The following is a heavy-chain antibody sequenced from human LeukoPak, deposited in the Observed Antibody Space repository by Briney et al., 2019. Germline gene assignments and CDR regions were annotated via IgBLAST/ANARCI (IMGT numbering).Heavy chain of an antibody. CDR2: ISWDGGST. V-gene: IGHV3-43*01. CDR1: GFTFDDYT. CDR3: AKDRGYEVVFDP. J-gene: IGHJ5*02. D-gene: IGHD5-12*01. Sequence: QSGGSLRLSCAASGFTFDDYTMHWVRQAPGKGLEWVSLISWDGGSTYYADSVKGRFIISRDNDKNSLYLQMNSLRIEDTALYYCAKDRGYEVVFDPWGQGTLVAVSS.